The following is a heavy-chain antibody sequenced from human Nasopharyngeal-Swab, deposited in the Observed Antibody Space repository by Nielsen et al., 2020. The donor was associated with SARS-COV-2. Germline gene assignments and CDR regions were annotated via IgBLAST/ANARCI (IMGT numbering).Heavy chain of an antibody. Sequence: GGSLRLSCKGSGFTFGDFAMSWFRQAPGKGLEWVAFIRMRAFGGTADYAASVKGRFTISRDDSNSIIYLQMNRLKTEDTGVYYCTRMDVWGKGTTVNVSS. J-gene: IGHJ6*04. CDR2: IRMRAFGGTA. CDR3: TRMDV. CDR1: GFTFGDFA. V-gene: IGHV3-49*03.